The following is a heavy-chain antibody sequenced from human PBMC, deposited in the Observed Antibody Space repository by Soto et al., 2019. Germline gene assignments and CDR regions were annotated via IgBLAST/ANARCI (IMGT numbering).Heavy chain of an antibody. CDR3: ARDQERWGCHWFDP. CDR2: IYYSGST. V-gene: IGHV4-30-4*01. Sequence: QVQLQESGPGLVKPSQTLSLTCTVSGGSISSGDYYWSWIRQPPGKGLEWIGYIYYSGSTYYNPSLKSRVTISVDTSKIQFSLKLSSVTAADTAGYYCARDQERWGCHWFDPWGQGTPVTVSS. D-gene: IGHD2-8*02. J-gene: IGHJ5*02. CDR1: GGSISSGDYY.